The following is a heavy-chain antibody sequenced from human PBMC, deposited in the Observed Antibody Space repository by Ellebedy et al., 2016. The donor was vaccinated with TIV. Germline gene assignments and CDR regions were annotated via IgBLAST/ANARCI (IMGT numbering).Heavy chain of an antibody. Sequence: ASVKVSXKASRYTFTNYYIHWMRQAPGQGLEWMGIIVPSGGSTNFAQNFQGRLTMTRNTSTSTVYMELSSLRSEDTAVFYCARELPSSYYFDYWGQGTLVTVSS. CDR2: IVPSGGST. CDR1: RYTFTNYY. D-gene: IGHD2-15*01. J-gene: IGHJ4*02. CDR3: ARELPSSYYFDY. V-gene: IGHV1-46*01.